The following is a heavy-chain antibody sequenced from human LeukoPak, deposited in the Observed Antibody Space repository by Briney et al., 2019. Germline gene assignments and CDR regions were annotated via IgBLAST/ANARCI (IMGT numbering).Heavy chain of an antibody. CDR3: AKNCGGDCGKTTVVNYYGMDV. V-gene: IGHV3-30*02. J-gene: IGHJ6*02. CDR2: IRYDGSNK. CDR1: GFTFSSYG. Sequence: QPGRSLRLSCAASGFTFSSYGMHWVRQAPGKGLEWVAFIRYDGSNKYYADSVKGRFTISRDNSKNTLYLQMNSLRAEDTAVYYCAKNCGGDCGKTTVVNYYGMDVWGQGTTVTVSS. D-gene: IGHD2-21*02.